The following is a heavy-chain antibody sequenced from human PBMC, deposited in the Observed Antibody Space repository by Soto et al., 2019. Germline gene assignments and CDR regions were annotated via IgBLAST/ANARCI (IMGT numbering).Heavy chain of an antibody. CDR1: GFTFSSYG. CDR2: IWFDGSKK. J-gene: IGHJ4*02. V-gene: IGHV3-33*01. CDR3: ATTGPY. Sequence: ESGGGVVQPGRSLRLSCAASGFTFSSYGMHWVRQAPGKGLEWVAVIWFDGSKKFYADSVKGRFTISRDNSKNTVSLQMNSLRDEDSAAYYCATTGPYWGQGTLVTVSS.